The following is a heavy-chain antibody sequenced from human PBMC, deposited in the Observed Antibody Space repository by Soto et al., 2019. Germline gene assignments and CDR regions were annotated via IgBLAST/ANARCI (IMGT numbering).Heavy chain of an antibody. CDR2: ISYSGST. J-gene: IGHJ4*02. CDR1: GGSISSGSYY. D-gene: IGHD3-22*01. Sequence: SETLSLTCTVSGGSISSGSYYWSWSRQRPGQGLEWIGYISYSGSTYYNPSLKSRLTISADTSKNQFALKLSSVTAADTAVYYCARAPMAYYYDSSGYYWIYFDYWGQGTPVTVSS. CDR3: ARAPMAYYYDSSGYYWIYFDY. V-gene: IGHV4-31*03.